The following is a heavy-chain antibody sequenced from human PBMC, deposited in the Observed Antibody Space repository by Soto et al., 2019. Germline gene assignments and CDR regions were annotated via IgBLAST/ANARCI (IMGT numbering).Heavy chain of an antibody. Sequence: GASVKVSCKASNYSFISFGSRWVRQAPGQGLEWMGWITTFNGKTNYAQKFQGRITITADTSTSTAYMELRSLISDDTAVYYCVRDRFAYFVAPASDYWGQGTLVTVSS. V-gene: IGHV1-18*01. CDR3: VRDRFAYFVAPASDY. CDR1: NYSFISFG. J-gene: IGHJ4*02. CDR2: ITTFNGKT. D-gene: IGHD3-9*01.